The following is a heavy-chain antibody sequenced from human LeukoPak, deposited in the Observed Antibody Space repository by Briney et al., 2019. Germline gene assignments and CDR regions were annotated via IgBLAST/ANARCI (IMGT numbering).Heavy chain of an antibody. D-gene: IGHD6-6*01. J-gene: IGHJ6*03. CDR3: AKPALSASIGWYYYYYMDV. Sequence: GGSLRLSCAASGFTFGSYAMSWVRQAPGKGLEWVPAISGSGGSTYYADSVKGRFTISRDTSKNTLYLQMNSLRAEDTAVYYCAKPALSASIGWYYYYYMDVWGKGTTVTVSS. CDR2: ISGSGGST. V-gene: IGHV3-23*01. CDR1: GFTFGSYA.